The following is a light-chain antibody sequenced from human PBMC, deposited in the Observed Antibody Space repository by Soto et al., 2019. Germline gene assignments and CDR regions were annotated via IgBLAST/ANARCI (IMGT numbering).Light chain of an antibody. J-gene: IGLJ2*01. CDR2: DVS. V-gene: IGLV2-14*01. CDR1: SSDVGGYNY. Sequence: QSALTQPASVSGSPGQSITISCTGTSSDVGGYNYLSWYQQHPGKAPKLMIYDVSNRPSGVSNRFSGSKSGNTASLTISGLQAEDEADYYCSSYTSSSPPGVFGGGTKLTVL. CDR3: SSYTSSSPPGV.